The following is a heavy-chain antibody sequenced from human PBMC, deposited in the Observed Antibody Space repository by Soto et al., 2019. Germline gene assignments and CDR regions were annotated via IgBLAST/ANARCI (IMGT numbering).Heavy chain of an antibody. Sequence: GASVKVSCKASGYTFSTYGMHWVRQAPGQSLEWMGWLNGGTGQTRYSQRFQDRVIITRDTSASTGYMELSSLRSGDTAVNYCARGKGMEENYFYYGLDIWGQGTTVTVSS. CDR3: ARGKGMEENYFYYGLDI. D-gene: IGHD1-1*01. CDR2: LNGGTGQT. CDR1: GYTFSTYG. J-gene: IGHJ6*02. V-gene: IGHV1-3*01.